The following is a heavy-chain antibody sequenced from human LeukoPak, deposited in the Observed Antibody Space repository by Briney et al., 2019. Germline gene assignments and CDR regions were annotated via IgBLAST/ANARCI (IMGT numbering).Heavy chain of an antibody. Sequence: GGSLRLSCAAYGFTFSSYWMSWVRQAPGKGLEWVANIKQDGSEKYYVDSVKGRFTISRDNAKNSLYLQMNSLRAEDTAVYYCARVRIAAAGTTPYYFDYWGQGTLVTVSS. CDR3: ARVRIAAAGTTPYYFDY. V-gene: IGHV3-7*03. CDR1: GFTFSSYW. J-gene: IGHJ4*02. D-gene: IGHD6-13*01. CDR2: IKQDGSEK.